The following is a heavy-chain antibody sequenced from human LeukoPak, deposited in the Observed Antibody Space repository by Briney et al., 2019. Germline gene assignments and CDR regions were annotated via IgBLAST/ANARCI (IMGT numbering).Heavy chain of an antibody. Sequence: PGGSLRLSCAASGFTFSSYAMSWVRQAPGKGLEWVSAISGSGGSTYYADSVKGRFTISRDNSKNTLYLPMNSLRAEDTAVYYCARGRTSIAVAGTGIYYYYGMDVWGQGTTVTVSS. CDR2: ISGSGGST. V-gene: IGHV3-23*01. J-gene: IGHJ6*02. D-gene: IGHD6-19*01. CDR1: GFTFSSYA. CDR3: ARGRTSIAVAGTGIYYYYGMDV.